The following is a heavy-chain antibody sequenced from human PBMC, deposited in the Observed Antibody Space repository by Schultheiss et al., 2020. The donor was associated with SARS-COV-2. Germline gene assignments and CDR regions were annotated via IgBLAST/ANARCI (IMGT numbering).Heavy chain of an antibody. Sequence: ASVKVSCKASGYTFTSYDINWVRQATGQGLEWMGWMNPNSGNTGYAQKFQGRVTMTEDTSTDTAYMELSSLRSEDTAVYYCATGLGYCSGGSCSEAFDIWGQGTMVTVSS. CDR2: MNPNSGNT. D-gene: IGHD2-15*01. V-gene: IGHV1-8*01. J-gene: IGHJ3*02. CDR1: GYTFTSYD. CDR3: ATGLGYCSGGSCSEAFDI.